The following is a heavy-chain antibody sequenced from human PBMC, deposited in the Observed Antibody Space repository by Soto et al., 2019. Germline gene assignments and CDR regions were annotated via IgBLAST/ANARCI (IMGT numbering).Heavy chain of an antibody. CDR1: GGSISSGGYY. V-gene: IGHV4-31*03. D-gene: IGHD3-3*01. Sequence: SQTLSLTRTVSGGSISSGGYYWSWIRQHPGKGLEWIGYIYYSGSTYYNPSLKSRVTISVDTSKNQFSLKLSSVTAADTAVYYCARVRPPYDFWSGYLFDYWGQGTLVTVSS. J-gene: IGHJ4*02. CDR3: ARVRPPYDFWSGYLFDY. CDR2: IYYSGST.